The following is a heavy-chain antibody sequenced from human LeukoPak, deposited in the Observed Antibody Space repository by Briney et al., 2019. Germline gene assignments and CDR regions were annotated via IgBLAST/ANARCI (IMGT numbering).Heavy chain of an antibody. J-gene: IGHJ4*01. CDR1: GYTFSDYG. V-gene: IGHV3-30*02. Sequence: GGSLRLSCAASGYTFSDYGMHWVRQAPGKGLEWGASIRYDGTGQYYADSVKGRFTISRDNSRNTLYLQMNSLRGEDTAIYYCTKDLSTSHCTTAMCYYFDYWGLGTLVTVSS. CDR2: IRYDGTGQ. D-gene: IGHD2/OR15-2a*01. CDR3: TKDLSTSHCTTAMCYYFDY.